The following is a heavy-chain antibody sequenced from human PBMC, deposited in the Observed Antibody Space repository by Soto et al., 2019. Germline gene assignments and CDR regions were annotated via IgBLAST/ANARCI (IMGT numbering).Heavy chain of an antibody. CDR2: IKQDGSEK. Sequence: EVQLVESGGGLVQPGGSLRLSCAASGFTFSSYWMSWVRQAPGKGLEWVANIKQDGSEKYYVDSVKGRFTISRDNAKNSLNLQMNSLRAEDTAVYYCARDRRITIFGGTYYYYYMDVWGKGTTVTVSS. D-gene: IGHD3-3*01. V-gene: IGHV3-7*01. CDR3: ARDRRITIFGGTYYYYYMDV. J-gene: IGHJ6*03. CDR1: GFTFSSYW.